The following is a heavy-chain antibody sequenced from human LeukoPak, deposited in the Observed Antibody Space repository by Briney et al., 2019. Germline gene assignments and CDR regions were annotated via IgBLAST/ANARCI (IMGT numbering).Heavy chain of an antibody. D-gene: IGHD3-10*01. Sequence: QPGGSLRLSCAGSGFTFSSYAMSWVRQAPGKGLEWVSAISGSGGSTYYADSVKGRFTISRDNSKNTLYLQMNSLRAEDTAVYYCAKGESSWFGEFNAFDIWGQGTMVTVSS. CDR1: GFTFSSYA. V-gene: IGHV3-23*01. CDR3: AKGESSWFGEFNAFDI. J-gene: IGHJ3*02. CDR2: ISGSGGST.